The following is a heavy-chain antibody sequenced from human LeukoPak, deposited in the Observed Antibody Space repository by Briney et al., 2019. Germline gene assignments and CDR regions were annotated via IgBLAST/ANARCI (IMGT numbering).Heavy chain of an antibody. CDR1: GFTFDDYA. V-gene: IGHV3-9*03. CDR2: ISWNSGSI. Sequence: PPGRSLRLSCAASGFTFDDYARHWVRQAPGKGLEWVSGISWNSGSIGYADSVKGRFTISRDNAKNSLYLQMNSLRAEDMALYYCAKDTGSGSYHYFDYWGQGTLVTVSS. D-gene: IGHD1-26*01. CDR3: AKDTGSGSYHYFDY. J-gene: IGHJ4*02.